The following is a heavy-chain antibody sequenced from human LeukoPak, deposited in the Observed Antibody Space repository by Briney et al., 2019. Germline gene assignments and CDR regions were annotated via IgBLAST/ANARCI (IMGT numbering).Heavy chain of an antibody. CDR3: ARKNSNYYYGMDV. D-gene: IGHD1-7*01. Sequence: GGSLRLSCAASGFTVSSNYMSRVRQAPGKGLEWVSVIYSGGSTYYADSVKGRFTISRDNSKNTLYLQMNSLRAEDTAVYYCARKNSNYYYGMDVWGQGTTVTVSS. J-gene: IGHJ6*02. CDR2: IYSGGST. V-gene: IGHV3-53*01. CDR1: GFTVSSNY.